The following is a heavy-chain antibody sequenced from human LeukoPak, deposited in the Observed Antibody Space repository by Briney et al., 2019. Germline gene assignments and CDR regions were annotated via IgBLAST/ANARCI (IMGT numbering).Heavy chain of an antibody. V-gene: IGHV1-69*13. CDR1: GGTFSSYA. D-gene: IGHD3-22*01. CDR2: IIPIFGTA. Sequence: ASVKVSCKASGGTFSSYAISWVRQAPGQGLEWMGGIIPIFGTANYAQKFQGRVTITADESTSTAYMELSSLRSEDTAVYYCARAGNYYDSISFDPWGQGTLVTVSS. CDR3: ARAGNYYDSISFDP. J-gene: IGHJ5*02.